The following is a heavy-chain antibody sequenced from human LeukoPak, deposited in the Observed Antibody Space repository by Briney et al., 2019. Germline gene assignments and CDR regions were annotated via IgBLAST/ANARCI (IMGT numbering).Heavy chain of an antibody. CDR1: GYTFTGYY. J-gene: IGHJ4*02. CDR2: INPNSGGT. D-gene: IGHD5-12*01. Sequence: ASVKVSRKASGYTFTGYYMHWVRQAPGQGLEWMGWINPNSGGTNYAQKFQGRVTMTRDTPISTAYMELSRLRSDDTAVYYCARRGYSGYDFDYWGQGTLVTVSS. CDR3: ARRGYSGYDFDY. V-gene: IGHV1-2*02.